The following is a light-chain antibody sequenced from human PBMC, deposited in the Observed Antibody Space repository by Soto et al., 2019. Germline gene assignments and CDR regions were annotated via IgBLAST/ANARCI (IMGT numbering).Light chain of an antibody. V-gene: IGKV3-20*01. J-gene: IGKJ2*01. CDR3: QQYGSSPLYT. Sequence: VVLTQSPDTLSLSPGDRVTLSCRTSQSVTSSYLAWYQQKPGQAPRLLIYGASHRATGIPDRFSGSGSGTDFTLTITGLEPEDFAVYYCQQYGSSPLYTFGQGTKLEIK. CDR1: QSVTSSY. CDR2: GAS.